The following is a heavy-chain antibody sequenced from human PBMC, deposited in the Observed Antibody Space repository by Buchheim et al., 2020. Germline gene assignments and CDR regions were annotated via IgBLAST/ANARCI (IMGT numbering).Heavy chain of an antibody. Sequence: EVQLLESGGGLVQPGGSLRLSCAASGFTFSDYPMCWVRQAPGKGLEWVSVISGSSASRYYADSVQGRFTLSRDNSKNTLYLQMNSLRAEDTAVYYCARSSGGTATGWFDPWGQGTL. CDR3: ARSSGGTATGWFDP. V-gene: IGHV3-23*01. CDR2: ISGSSASR. D-gene: IGHD2-15*01. J-gene: IGHJ5*02. CDR1: GFTFSDYP.